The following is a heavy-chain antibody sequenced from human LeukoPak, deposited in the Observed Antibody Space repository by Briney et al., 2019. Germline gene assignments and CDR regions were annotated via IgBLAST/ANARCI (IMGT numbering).Heavy chain of an antibody. Sequence: GGSLRLSCAASGFTFSSYAMSWVRQAPGKGLEWVSAISGSGGSTYYADSVKGRLTISRDNSKNTLYLQMNSLRAEDTAVYYCAKAGETNWGSHLDYWGQGTLVTVSS. CDR1: GFTFSSYA. CDR3: AKAGETNWGSHLDY. V-gene: IGHV3-23*01. D-gene: IGHD7-27*01. J-gene: IGHJ4*02. CDR2: ISGSGGST.